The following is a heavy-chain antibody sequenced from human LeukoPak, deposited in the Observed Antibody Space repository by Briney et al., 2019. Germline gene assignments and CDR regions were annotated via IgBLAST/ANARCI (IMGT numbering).Heavy chain of an antibody. J-gene: IGHJ3*02. CDR2: VSGSGSST. D-gene: IGHD6-19*01. V-gene: IGHV3-23*01. CDR1: GFTFSSYA. CDR3: AKQWLVRSALDI. Sequence: GGSLRLSCVASGFTFSSYAMNWVRQAPGKGLEGVSGVSGSGSSTYYADTVKGRFTISRDNSKNTLYLQMNSLRAEDTAVYYCAKQWLVRSALDIWGQGTMVTVSS.